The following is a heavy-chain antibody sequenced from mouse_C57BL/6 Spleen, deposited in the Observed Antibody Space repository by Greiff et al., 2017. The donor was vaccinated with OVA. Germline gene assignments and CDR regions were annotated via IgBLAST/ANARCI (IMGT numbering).Heavy chain of an antibody. Sequence: ESGPGLVKPSQSLSLTCSVTGYSITSGYYWNWIRQFPGNKLEWMGYISYDGSNNYNPSLKNRISITRDTSKNQFFLKLNSVTTEDTATYYCANLLDYFDYWGQGTTLTVSS. CDR1: GYSITSGYY. CDR2: ISYDGSN. D-gene: IGHD1-1*01. V-gene: IGHV3-6*01. J-gene: IGHJ2*01. CDR3: ANLLDYFDY.